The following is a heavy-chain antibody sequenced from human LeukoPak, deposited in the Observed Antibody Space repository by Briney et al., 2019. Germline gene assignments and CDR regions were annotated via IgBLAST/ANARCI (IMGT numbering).Heavy chain of an antibody. CDR2: ISSSSSYI. V-gene: IGHV3-21*01. CDR1: GFTFSSYS. CDR3: ARDPGYSSGWYGGSYFDY. J-gene: IGHJ4*02. Sequence: GGSLRLSCAASGFTFSSYSMNWVRQAPGKGLEWVSSISSSSSYIYYADSVKGRFTISRDNAKNSLYLQMNSLRAEDTAVYYCARDPGYSSGWYGGSYFDYWGQGTLVTVSS. D-gene: IGHD6-19*01.